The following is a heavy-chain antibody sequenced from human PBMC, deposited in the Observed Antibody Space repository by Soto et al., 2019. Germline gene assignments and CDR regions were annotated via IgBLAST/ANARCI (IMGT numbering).Heavy chain of an antibody. Sequence: QVQLVQSGAEVKKPGSSVKVSCKTSGGTFSSNAISWLRQAPGQGLEWMGGIIPIVGTVNYAQKFQGRVTITADKSTRTAYMELSSLRAEDTAVYYCARRERSIAAAGWNYYGMDVWGQGTTVTVSS. V-gene: IGHV1-69*06. D-gene: IGHD6-13*01. J-gene: IGHJ6*02. CDR2: IIPIVGTV. CDR1: GGTFSSNA. CDR3: ARRERSIAAAGWNYYGMDV.